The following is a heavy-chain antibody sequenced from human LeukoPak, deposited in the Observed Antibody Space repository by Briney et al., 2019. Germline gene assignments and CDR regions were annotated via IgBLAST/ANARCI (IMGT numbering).Heavy chain of an antibody. CDR1: GYTFTSYG. CDR2: ISAYNGNT. CDR3: ARDLRIAVAGRVFDY. J-gene: IGHJ4*02. Sequence: ASVKVSCKASGYTFTSYGISWVRQGPGQGLEWMGWISAYNGNTNYAQKLQGRVTMTTDTSTSTAYMELRSLRSDDTAVYYCARDLRIAVAGRVFDYWGQGTLVTVSS. V-gene: IGHV1-18*04. D-gene: IGHD6-19*01.